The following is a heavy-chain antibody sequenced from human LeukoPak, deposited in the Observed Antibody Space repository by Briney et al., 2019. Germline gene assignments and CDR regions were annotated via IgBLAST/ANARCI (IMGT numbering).Heavy chain of an antibody. V-gene: IGHV3-7*01. J-gene: IGHJ4*02. D-gene: IGHD2-8*01. CDR1: GFTFSNAW. Sequence: PGGSLRLSCAASGFTFSNAWMSWVRQAPGKGLEWVANIKQDGSEKNYVDSVKGRFTISRDNAKSSLFLQMNDLRAEDTAVYYCAKGGRGNGEVYWGQGTLVTVSS. CDR3: AKGGRGNGEVY. CDR2: IKQDGSEK.